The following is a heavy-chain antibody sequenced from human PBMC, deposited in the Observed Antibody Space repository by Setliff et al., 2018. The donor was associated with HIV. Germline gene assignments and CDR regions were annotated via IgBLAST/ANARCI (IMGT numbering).Heavy chain of an antibody. CDR3: ARIYGLSPPV. Sequence: TLSLTCTVSGGAISTYYWSWIRQPPGKALEWLARIDWDDDKFYSTSLKTRLTISKDTSKAQVVLTMTNMDPVDTGTYYCARIYGLSPPVWGQGTQVTVSS. CDR2: IDWDDDK. V-gene: IGHV2-70*16. D-gene: IGHD2-2*01. CDR1: GGAISTYY. J-gene: IGHJ4*02.